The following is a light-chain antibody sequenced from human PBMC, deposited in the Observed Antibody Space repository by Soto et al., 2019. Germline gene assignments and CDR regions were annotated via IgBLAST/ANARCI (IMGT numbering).Light chain of an antibody. CDR3: QQFNNWPVT. V-gene: IGKV1D-13*01. Sequence: ANQLTQSPSSLSASVGDRVTITCRASQAISSALAWDHQKPVKPPKLLIYDASTLQSGVPSRFSGTASGTDFTLTINSLQPEDFATYYCQQFNNWPVTFGPGTKVDIK. CDR1: QAISSA. J-gene: IGKJ3*01. CDR2: DAS.